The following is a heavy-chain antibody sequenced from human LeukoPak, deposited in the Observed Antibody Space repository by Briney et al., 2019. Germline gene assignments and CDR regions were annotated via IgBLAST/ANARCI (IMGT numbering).Heavy chain of an antibody. CDR2: ISGSGGST. CDR3: AKVLYGGYSSYDAFDI. Sequence: GGSLRLSCAASGFTFSSHAMSWVRQAPGKGLEWVSAISGSGGSTYYADSVKGRFTISRDNSKNTLYLQMNSLRAEDTAVYYCAKVLYGGYSSYDAFDIWGQGTMVTVSS. V-gene: IGHV3-23*01. D-gene: IGHD5-18*01. CDR1: GFTFSSHA. J-gene: IGHJ3*02.